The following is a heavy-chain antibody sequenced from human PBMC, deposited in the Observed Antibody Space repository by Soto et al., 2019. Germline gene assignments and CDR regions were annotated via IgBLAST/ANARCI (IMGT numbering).Heavy chain of an antibody. J-gene: IGHJ6*02. V-gene: IGHV1-8*01. CDR3: ARVIDPYYYYGMDV. Sequence: QVQLVQSGAEVKKPGASVKVSCKASGYTFTSYDINWVRQATGQGLEWMGWMNPNSGNTGYAQKFQGRVTMTRNTSISTAYMELSSLRSEDTALYYCARVIDPYYYYGMDVWGQGTTVTVSS. CDR2: MNPNSGNT. D-gene: IGHD3-9*01. CDR1: GYTFTSYD.